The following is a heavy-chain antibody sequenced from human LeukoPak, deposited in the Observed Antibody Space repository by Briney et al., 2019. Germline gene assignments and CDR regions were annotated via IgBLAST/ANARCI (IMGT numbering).Heavy chain of an antibody. V-gene: IGHV3-15*01. D-gene: IGHD6-19*01. CDR3: TTYSSGWYFFDY. Sequence: GGSLRLSCAASGFTSSNAWMSWVRQAPGKGLEWVCRIKSKTDGGTTDYAAPVKGRFTISRDDSKNTLYLQMNSLKTEDTAVYYCTTYSSGWYFFDYWGQGTLVTVSS. CDR1: GFTSSNAW. CDR2: IKSKTDGGTT. J-gene: IGHJ4*02.